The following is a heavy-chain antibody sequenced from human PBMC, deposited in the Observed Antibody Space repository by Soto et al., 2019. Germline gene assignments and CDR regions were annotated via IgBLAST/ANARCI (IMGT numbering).Heavy chain of an antibody. Sequence: ASVKVSCKDSGYTFTSYGISWVRQAPGQGLEWMGWISAYNGNTNYAQKLQGRVTMTTDTSTSTAYMELRSLRSDDTAVYYCARVGYSGYDLGAGIDYWGQGTLVTVSS. J-gene: IGHJ4*02. D-gene: IGHD5-12*01. CDR2: ISAYNGNT. V-gene: IGHV1-18*01. CDR1: GYTFTSYG. CDR3: ARVGYSGYDLGAGIDY.